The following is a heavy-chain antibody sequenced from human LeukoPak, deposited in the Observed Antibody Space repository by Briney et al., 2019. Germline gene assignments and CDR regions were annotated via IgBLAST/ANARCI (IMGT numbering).Heavy chain of an antibody. CDR3: ARGGGYSGYLFYFDS. V-gene: IGHV3-23*01. D-gene: IGHD5-12*01. CDR1: GPTFSVCA. CDR2: ISGSGTGT. J-gene: IGHJ4*02. Sequence: GGSLRLSCAASGPTFSVCAMSWVRQAPGKGLEWVSGISGSGTGTYYADSVKGRFTISRDNSKNMLYLQMNSLYAEDTAVFYCARGGGYSGYLFYFDSWGKGTLVSVSS.